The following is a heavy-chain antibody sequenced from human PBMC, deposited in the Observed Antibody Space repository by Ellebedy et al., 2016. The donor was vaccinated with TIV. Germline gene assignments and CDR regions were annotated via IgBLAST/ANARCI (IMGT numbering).Heavy chain of an antibody. J-gene: IGHJ5*02. Sequence: SETLSLTCTVSGYSVSSTYYWGWIRQPPGKGLEWLGSIYHSGSTYYNPSLETRVTISVDTSKNQFSLKVTSVTAADTAVYYCAGTRYNWFDPWGQGTLVTVSS. CDR1: GYSVSSTYY. CDR3: AGTRYNWFDP. V-gene: IGHV4-38-2*02. CDR2: IYHSGST.